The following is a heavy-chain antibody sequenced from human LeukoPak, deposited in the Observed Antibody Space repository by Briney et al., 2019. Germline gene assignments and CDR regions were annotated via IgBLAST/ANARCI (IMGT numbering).Heavy chain of an antibody. J-gene: IGHJ4*02. D-gene: IGHD3-22*01. V-gene: IGHV1-69*06. CDR1: GGTFSSYA. CDR3: ARDIGYDSSGYYYGFDY. CDR2: IIPIFGTA. Sequence: ASVKVSCKASGGTFSSYAISWVRQAPGQGLEWMGGIIPIFGTANYAQKFQGRVTITADKSTSTAYMELSSLRSEDTAVYYCARDIGYDSSGYYYGFDYWGQGTLVTVSS.